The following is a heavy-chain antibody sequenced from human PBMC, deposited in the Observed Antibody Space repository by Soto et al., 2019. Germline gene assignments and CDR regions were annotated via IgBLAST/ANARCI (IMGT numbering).Heavy chain of an antibody. CDR2: ISNSGIS. CDR1: GDSVTSVNYF. CDR3: ARGEGNSYYACHFDT. D-gene: IGHD2-21*01. V-gene: IGHV4-61*01. J-gene: IGHJ4*02. Sequence: SETLSLTCAVSGDSVTSVNYFWTWIRQPPGGGLEWIGYISNSGISKYNPSLKSRVAMSQDTSKNQFSLNLHSVTAADTAVYFCARGEGNSYYACHFDTWGQGALVTVSS.